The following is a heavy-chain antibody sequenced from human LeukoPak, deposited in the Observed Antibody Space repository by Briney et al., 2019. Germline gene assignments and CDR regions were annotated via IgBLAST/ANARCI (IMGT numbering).Heavy chain of an antibody. V-gene: IGHV3-74*01. Sequence: GGSLRLSCAASGFTFSSYWMHWVRQAPGKGLVWVSRIFSDGSITSYADSVQGSVKGRFTISRDNAKNTLYLQMNSLRVEDTAVYYCVRGRGPIEASFDYWGQGTLVTVSS. J-gene: IGHJ4*02. D-gene: IGHD3-10*01. CDR3: VRGRGPIEASFDY. CDR2: IFSDGSIT. CDR1: GFTFSSYW.